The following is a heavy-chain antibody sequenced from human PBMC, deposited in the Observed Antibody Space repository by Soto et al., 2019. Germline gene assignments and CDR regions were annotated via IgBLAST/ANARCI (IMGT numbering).Heavy chain of an antibody. V-gene: IGHV3-30*04. CDR2: VSFDGNRQ. Sequence: VQLVESGGGVVQPGKSLTLSCAASGFTFSSFAMHWVRQPPGKGLEWVAVVSFDGNRQYFSDSVKGRFTISRDNFKNTVCLHMYSLRDDESVLYYCARRHREVPALIGDYFDYWGQGTLVTVSS. CDR1: GFTFSSFA. CDR3: ARRHREVPALIGDYFDY. D-gene: IGHD2-2*01. J-gene: IGHJ4*02.